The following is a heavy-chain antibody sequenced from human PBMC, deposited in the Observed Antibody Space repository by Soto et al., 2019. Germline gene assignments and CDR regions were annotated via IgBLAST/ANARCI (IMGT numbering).Heavy chain of an antibody. V-gene: IGHV3-66*02. D-gene: IGHD5-18*01. CDR2: IYSGGST. CDR3: ARESQQGGSYGYFQH. J-gene: IGHJ1*01. CDR1: GFTVSSNY. Sequence: GGSLRLSCAASGFTVSSNYMSWVRQAPGKGLEWVSVIYSGGSTYYADSVKGRFTISRDNSKNTLYLQMNSLRAEDTAVYYCARESQQGGSYGYFQHWGQGTLVTVSS.